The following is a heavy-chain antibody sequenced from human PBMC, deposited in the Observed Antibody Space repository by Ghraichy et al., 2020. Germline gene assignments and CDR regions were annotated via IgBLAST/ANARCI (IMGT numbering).Heavy chain of an antibody. CDR2: INHSGST. V-gene: IGHV4-34*01. CDR1: GGSFSGYY. J-gene: IGHJ4*02. CDR3: ASYCSTSCRSHADY. D-gene: IGHD2-2*01. Sequence: SETLSLTCAVYGGSFSGYYWSWIRQPPGKGLEWIGEINHSGSTNYNPSLKSRVTISVDTSKNQFSLKLSSVTAADTAVYYCASYCSTSCRSHADYWGQGTLVTVSS.